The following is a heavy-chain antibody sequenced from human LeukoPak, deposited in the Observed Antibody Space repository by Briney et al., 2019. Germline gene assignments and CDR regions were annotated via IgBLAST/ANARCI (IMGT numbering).Heavy chain of an antibody. CDR3: ARAYYGDYGYFQN. Sequence: GGSLRLSCAASGFTFSTYWMSWVRQPPGKGLEWVATIKRDGSEKYYVDSVKGRFTISRDNAKNSLHLQMNSLRAEDTAVYYCARAYYGDYGYFQNWGQGTLVTVS. J-gene: IGHJ1*01. CDR2: IKRDGSEK. D-gene: IGHD4-17*01. CDR1: GFTFSTYW. V-gene: IGHV3-7*03.